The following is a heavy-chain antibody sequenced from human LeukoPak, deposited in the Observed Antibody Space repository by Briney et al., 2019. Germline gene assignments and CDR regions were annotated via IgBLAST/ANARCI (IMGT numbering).Heavy chain of an antibody. CDR1: GGSISSGGYS. J-gene: IGHJ4*02. CDR3: ARRLGRGIAARSPFDY. D-gene: IGHD6-6*01. Sequence: SQTLSLTCAVSGGSISSGGYSWSWIRQPPGKGLEWIGYIYHSGSTYYNPSLKSRVTISVDRSKNQFSLKLSSVTAADTAVYYCARRLGRGIAARSPFDYWGQGTLVTVSS. CDR2: IYHSGST. V-gene: IGHV4-30-2*01.